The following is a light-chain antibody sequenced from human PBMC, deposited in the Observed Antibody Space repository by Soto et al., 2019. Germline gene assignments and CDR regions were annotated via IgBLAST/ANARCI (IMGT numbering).Light chain of an antibody. CDR2: GDN. Sequence: QSVLTQPPSVSGAPGQRVTISCTGSNSNIGAGYGVHWYQQLPGTAPKLLIYGDNNRPSGVPDRFSGSKSGTSASLAITGLQAEDEADYYCQSYDSSLSGVFGGGTKVTVL. J-gene: IGLJ2*01. V-gene: IGLV1-40*01. CDR3: QSYDSSLSGV. CDR1: NSNIGAGYG.